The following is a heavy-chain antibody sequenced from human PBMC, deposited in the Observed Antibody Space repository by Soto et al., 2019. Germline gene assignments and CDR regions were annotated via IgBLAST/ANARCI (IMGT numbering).Heavy chain of an antibody. CDR3: ARGPGEYYDSSGYYYYFDY. D-gene: IGHD3-22*01. V-gene: IGHV1-69*13. Sequence: SVKVSCKASGGTFSSYAISWVRQAPGQGLEWMGEIIPIFGTANYAQKFQGRVTITADESTSTAYMELSSLRSEDTAVYYCARGPGEYYDSSGYYYYFDYWGQGTLVTVSS. J-gene: IGHJ4*02. CDR2: IIPIFGTA. CDR1: GGTFSSYA.